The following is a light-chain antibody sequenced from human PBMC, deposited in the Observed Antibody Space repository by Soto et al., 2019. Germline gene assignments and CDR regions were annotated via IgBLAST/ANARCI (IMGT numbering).Light chain of an antibody. J-gene: IGKJ5*01. V-gene: IGKV4-1*01. CDR3: QQYHSDPIT. CDR2: WAS. Sequence: VMTQSLDSLAVSLGERATINCKSSQSVLSTSNNKNYLAWFQHKPGQPPKLVIYWASVRASGVPDRFSGSGSGTDFTLTISSLQAEDVAVYYCQQYHSDPITFGQGTRLEI. CDR1: QSVLSTSNNKNY.